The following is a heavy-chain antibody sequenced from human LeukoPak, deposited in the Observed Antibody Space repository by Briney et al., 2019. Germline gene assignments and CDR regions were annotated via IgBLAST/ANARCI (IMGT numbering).Heavy chain of an antibody. J-gene: IGHJ4*01. CDR1: GASISNYY. Sequence: PSETLSLTCTVSGASISNYYWSWIRQPPGKGLEWIGYVYYSGGTNYNPSLKSRVTISVDTSKNQFSLHLNPVTAADTAVYYCTRDLWGAGGTNYWGHGTLVTVSS. CDR2: VYYSGGT. CDR3: TRDLWGAGGTNY. D-gene: IGHD6-13*01. V-gene: IGHV4-59*01.